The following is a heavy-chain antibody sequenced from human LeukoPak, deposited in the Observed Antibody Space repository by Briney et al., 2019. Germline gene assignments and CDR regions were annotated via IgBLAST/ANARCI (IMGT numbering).Heavy chain of an antibody. J-gene: IGHJ5*02. CDR1: GGSISSGDYY. CDR3: ARGPFYGSGSYGWFDP. CDR2: IYYSGST. V-gene: IGHV4-30-4*01. Sequence: SETLSLTCTVSGGSISSGDYYWSWIRQPPGKGLEWIGYIYYSGSTYYNPSLKSRVTISVDTSKNQFSPKLSSVTAADTAVYYCARGPFYGSGSYGWFDPWGQGTLVTVSS. D-gene: IGHD3-10*01.